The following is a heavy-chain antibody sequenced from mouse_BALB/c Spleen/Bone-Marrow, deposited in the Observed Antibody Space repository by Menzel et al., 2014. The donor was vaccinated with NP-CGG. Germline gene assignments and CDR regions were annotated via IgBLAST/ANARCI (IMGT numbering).Heavy chain of an antibody. CDR2: IASGGST. J-gene: IGHJ1*01. Sequence: EVQGVESGGGLVQPGGSLKLSCAASGFTFSSYAMSWVRQTPEKRLEWVASIASGGSTYYPDSVKGRFTISRDNARNILYLQMSSLRSEDTAIYYCARGLLLRADWYFDVWGAGTTVTVSS. CDR1: GFTFSSYA. D-gene: IGHD1-1*01. CDR3: ARGLLLRADWYFDV. V-gene: IGHV5-6-5*01.